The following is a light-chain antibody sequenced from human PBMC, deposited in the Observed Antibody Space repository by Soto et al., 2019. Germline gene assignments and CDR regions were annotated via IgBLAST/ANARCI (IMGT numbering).Light chain of an antibody. CDR1: SSDVGAYNF. Sequence: QSALTQPASVSGSPGQSVTISCTGASSDVGAYNFVSWYQQHPGKAPKLMIYEVSNRPSGISDRFSGSQSGNTASLTISGLQAEDEADYYCSSHTRSSTLVIGTGTKVTV. CDR3: SSHTRSSTLV. J-gene: IGLJ1*01. V-gene: IGLV2-14*01. CDR2: EVS.